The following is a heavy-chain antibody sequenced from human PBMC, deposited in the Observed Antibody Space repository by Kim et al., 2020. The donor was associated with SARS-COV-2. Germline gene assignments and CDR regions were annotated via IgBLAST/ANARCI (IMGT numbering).Heavy chain of an antibody. CDR3: ARVGRGGYSSDRNAFDI. V-gene: IGHV4-34*01. J-gene: IGHJ3*02. Sequence: LKGRVTISVDTSKNQFSLKLSSVTAADTAVYYCARVGRGGYSSDRNAFDIWGQGTMVTVSS. D-gene: IGHD6-25*01.